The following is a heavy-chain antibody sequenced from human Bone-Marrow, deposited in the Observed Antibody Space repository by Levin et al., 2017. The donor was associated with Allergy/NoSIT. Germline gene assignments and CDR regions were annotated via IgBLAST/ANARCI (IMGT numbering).Heavy chain of an antibody. CDR2: ISYDGSNR. CDR3: ARAIPSWESSGYDDLNGLDV. Sequence: GGSLRLSCVASGGTFTRYPVHWVRQAPGKGLDWMSVISYDGSNRYYAESVKGRFTISRDNSKNMVYLQRNSLSVEDTAVYYCARAIPSWESSGYDDLNGLDVWGQGTVVTVSS. D-gene: IGHD3-22*01. CDR1: GGTFTRYP. J-gene: IGHJ3*01. V-gene: IGHV3-30*04.